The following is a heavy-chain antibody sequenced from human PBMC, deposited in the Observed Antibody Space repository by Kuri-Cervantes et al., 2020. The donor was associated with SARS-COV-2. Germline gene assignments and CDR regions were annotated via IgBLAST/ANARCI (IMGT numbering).Heavy chain of an antibody. CDR2: ITGTGRNT. V-gene: IGHV3-23*01. CDR3: AKDGFVGGLGSPGRAYFQH. J-gene: IGHJ1*01. D-gene: IGHD2-15*01. Sequence: GESLKISCAASGFTFSNDAMNWVCQAPGKGLEWVSGITGTGRNTYYADSVKGRFTISREKSKNTLYLQMNSLRVEDTAVYYCAKDGFVGGLGSPGRAYFQHWGQGTLVTVSS. CDR1: GFTFSNDA.